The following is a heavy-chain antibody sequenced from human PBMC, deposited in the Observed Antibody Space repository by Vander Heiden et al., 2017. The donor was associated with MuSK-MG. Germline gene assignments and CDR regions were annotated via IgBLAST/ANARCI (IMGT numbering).Heavy chain of an antibody. V-gene: IGHV3-15*01. CDR1: GFTFNNAW. CDR3: AAGIIPQQWGSRFIYFGIDV. Sequence: EVQLVESGGGLAKPGGSLRISCAASGFTFNNAWMHWVRQAPGKGLEWVGRILSETDGGTTDHAAPVKGRFTISRDDSKNTLYLQMDSLKTEDTAVYYCAAGIIPQQWGSRFIYFGIDVWGQGTTV. D-gene: IGHD6-19*01. J-gene: IGHJ6*02. CDR2: ILSETDGGTT.